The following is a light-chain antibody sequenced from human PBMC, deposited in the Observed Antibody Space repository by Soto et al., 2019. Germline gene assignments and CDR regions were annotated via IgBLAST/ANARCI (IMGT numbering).Light chain of an antibody. CDR2: EVS. Sequence: QSVLTQPASVSGSPGQSITISCTGTSSDVGGYNYVSWYQQHPGKAPKLMIYEVSNRPSGVSNRFSGSKSGNTASLTISGLQAEDEADYYCISYTSGTSPYVFGTGTKVTVL. V-gene: IGLV2-14*01. CDR1: SSDVGGYNY. CDR3: ISYTSGTSPYV. J-gene: IGLJ1*01.